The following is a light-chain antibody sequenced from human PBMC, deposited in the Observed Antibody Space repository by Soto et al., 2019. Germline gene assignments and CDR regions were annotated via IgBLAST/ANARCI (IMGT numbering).Light chain of an antibody. CDR1: RNIISN. J-gene: IGKJ5*01. Sequence: IGMKNSRGAVSVSPGERVTLSCTAHRNIISNLAWYQQKPGQAPRLLIFFASTRATGVPDRFSGSGSGTDFTLTISSLEPEDFAVYYCQQRSNWPPFTFGQGTRLEIK. CDR2: FAS. V-gene: IGKV3-15*01. CDR3: QQRSNWPPFT.